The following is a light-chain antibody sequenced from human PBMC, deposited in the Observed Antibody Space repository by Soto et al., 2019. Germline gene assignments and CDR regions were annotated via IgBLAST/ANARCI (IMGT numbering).Light chain of an antibody. CDR2: DVS. Sequence: QSALTQPRPVSGSPGQSVTICCTGTSSDVGVYNYVSWYQQYPGKAPKIMIYDVSKRPSGVPDRFSGSKSDNTASLTISGLQAEDEADYYCCSYAGSYTFVFGIGTKVTVL. V-gene: IGLV2-11*01. CDR1: SSDVGVYNY. J-gene: IGLJ1*01. CDR3: CSYAGSYTFV.